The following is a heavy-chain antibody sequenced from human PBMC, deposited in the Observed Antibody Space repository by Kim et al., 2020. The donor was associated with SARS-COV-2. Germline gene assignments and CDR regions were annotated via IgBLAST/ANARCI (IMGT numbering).Heavy chain of an antibody. CDR3: AKNVHLTSVTFLWYFDL. CDR1: RFSFSSSA. CDR2: IFGSGHGT. D-gene: IGHD2-2*01. J-gene: IGHJ2*01. Sequence: GGSLRLSCAASRFSFSSSAMTWVLQAPGKGLEWVSTIFGSGHGTYYGDSVKGRFIVSRDNSKNTLFLQMNNLRADDTAVYYCAKNVHLTSVTFLWYFDLWGRGT. V-gene: IGHV3-23*01.